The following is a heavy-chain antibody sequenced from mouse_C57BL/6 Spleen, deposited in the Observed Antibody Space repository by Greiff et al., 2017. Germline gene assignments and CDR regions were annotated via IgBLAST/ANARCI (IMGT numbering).Heavy chain of an antibody. CDR1: GFTFSSYA. D-gene: IGHD2-4*01. J-gene: IGHJ3*01. CDR3: ARGDYDSFAY. CDR2: ISDGGSYT. V-gene: IGHV5-4*03. Sequence: DVMLVESGGGLVKPGGSLKLSCAASGFTFSSYAMSWVRQTPEKRLEWVATISDGGSYTYYPDNVKGRFTISRDNAKNNLYLQMSHLKSEDTAMYYCARGDYDSFAYWGQGTLVTVSA.